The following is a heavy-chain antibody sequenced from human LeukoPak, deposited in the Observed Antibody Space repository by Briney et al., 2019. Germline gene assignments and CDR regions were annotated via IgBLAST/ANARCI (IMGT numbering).Heavy chain of an antibody. CDR3: ARRSAYGSGSYYVDY. J-gene: IGHJ4*02. D-gene: IGHD3-10*01. CDR2: MNPNSGNT. V-gene: IGHV1-8*03. Sequence: GASVKVSCKASGYTFTSYDTNWVRQATGQGLEWMGWMNPNSGNTGYAQKFQGRVTITRNTSITTTYMELSSLRSEDTAVYYCARRSAYGSGSYYVDYWGQGTLVTVSS. CDR1: GYTFTSYD.